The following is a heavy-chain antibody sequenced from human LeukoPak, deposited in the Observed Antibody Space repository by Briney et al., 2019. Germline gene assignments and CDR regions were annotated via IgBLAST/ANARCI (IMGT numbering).Heavy chain of an antibody. CDR3: TKDTAAAVPSAFDS. Sequence: PVGSLRLSCASTGFTFNSYAMSWVRQAPGKGLEWVSAISGSGGSTYYADSVKGRFNISRDKSKNTLYLPMYSLRADDTVVYYCTKDTAAAVPSAFDSWGQGTMVTVSS. D-gene: IGHD2-15*01. CDR1: GFTFNSYA. CDR2: ISGSGGST. V-gene: IGHV3-23*01. J-gene: IGHJ3*02.